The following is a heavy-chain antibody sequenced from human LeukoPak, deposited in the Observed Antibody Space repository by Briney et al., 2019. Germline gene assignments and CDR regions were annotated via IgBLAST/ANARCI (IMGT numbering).Heavy chain of an antibody. V-gene: IGHV1-69*13. CDR2: IIPIFGTA. D-gene: IGHD3-22*01. CDR1: GGTFSSYA. J-gene: IGHJ4*02. Sequence: SVKVSCKASGGTFSSYAISWVRQAPGQGLEWMGGIIPIFGTANYAQKFQGRVTITADESTSTAYMELSSLRSEDTAVYCCARVSHYYDSSGYQQSWGQGTLVTVSS. CDR3: ARVSHYYDSSGYQQS.